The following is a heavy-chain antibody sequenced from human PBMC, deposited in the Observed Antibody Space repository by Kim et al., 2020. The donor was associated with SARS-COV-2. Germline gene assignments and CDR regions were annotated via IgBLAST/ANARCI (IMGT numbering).Heavy chain of an antibody. J-gene: IGHJ6*02. V-gene: IGHV3-9*01. CDR3: AKGDGRGYYYGMNV. Sequence: GGSLRRSCAASGFTFGDYAMHWVRQAPGKGLEWVSGISWNSGSRGYADSVKGRFTISRDNAKNSLYLQMNSLRAEDTALYYCAKGDGRGYYYGMNVWGQGTTVTVSS. CDR1: GFTFGDYA. D-gene: IGHD2-15*01. CDR2: ISWNSGSR.